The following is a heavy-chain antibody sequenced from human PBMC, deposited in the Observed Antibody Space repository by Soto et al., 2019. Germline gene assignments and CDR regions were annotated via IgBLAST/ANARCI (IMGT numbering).Heavy chain of an antibody. Sequence: GGSLRLSCAASGFTFSSYGMHWVRQAPGKGLEWVAVIWYDGSNKYYADSVKGRFTISRDNSKNTLYLQMNSLRAEDTAVYYCARDGPRDYGEKRYYMDVWGKGTTVTVSS. V-gene: IGHV3-33*01. CDR1: GFTFSSYG. J-gene: IGHJ6*03. CDR2: IWYDGSNK. D-gene: IGHD4-17*01. CDR3: ARDGPRDYGEKRYYMDV.